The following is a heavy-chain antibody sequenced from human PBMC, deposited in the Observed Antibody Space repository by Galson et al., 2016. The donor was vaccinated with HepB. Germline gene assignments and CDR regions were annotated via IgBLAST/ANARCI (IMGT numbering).Heavy chain of an antibody. CDR1: GFTFSSYG. V-gene: IGHV3-33*01. CDR2: IWYDGSNK. J-gene: IGHJ6*02. Sequence: SLRLSCAASGFTFSSYGMHWVRQAPGKGLEWVAVIWYDGSNKYYADSVKGRFTISRENSTDTLYLQMNSLRAEDTAVYYCARGRPYCSSTSCYPTYYYYYGMDVWGQGTTVTVSS. CDR3: ARGRPYCSSTSCYPTYYYYYGMDV. D-gene: IGHD2-2*01.